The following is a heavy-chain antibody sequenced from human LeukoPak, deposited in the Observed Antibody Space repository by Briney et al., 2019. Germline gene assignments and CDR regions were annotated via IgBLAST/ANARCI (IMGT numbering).Heavy chain of an antibody. CDR1: GFTFSSYG. CDR2: ISYDGSNK. Sequence: GRSLRLSCAASGFTFSSYGMHWVRQAPGKGLESVALISYDGSNKYYADSVKGRFTISRDNAKNSLYLQMNSLGAEDTAVYYCARAPSPNWYFDLWGRGTLVTVSS. V-gene: IGHV3-30*03. J-gene: IGHJ2*01. CDR3: ARAPSPNWYFDL.